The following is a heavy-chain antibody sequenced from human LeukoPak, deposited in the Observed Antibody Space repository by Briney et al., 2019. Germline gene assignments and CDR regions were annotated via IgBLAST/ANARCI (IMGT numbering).Heavy chain of an antibody. CDR2: ISYDGSNK. D-gene: IGHD6-19*01. V-gene: IGHV3-30-3*01. CDR3: ARDRDSSGWYEGFDY. CDR1: GFTLSSSA. J-gene: IGHJ4*02. Sequence: TGGSLRLSCAASGFTLSSSAMHWVRQAPDKGLEWVAVISYDGSNKYYADSVKGRFTISRDNSKNTLYLQMNSLRADDTAVYYCARDRDSSGWYEGFDYWGQGTLVTVSS.